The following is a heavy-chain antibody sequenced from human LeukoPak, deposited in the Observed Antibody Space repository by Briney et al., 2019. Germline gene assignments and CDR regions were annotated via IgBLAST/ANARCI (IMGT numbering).Heavy chain of an antibody. V-gene: IGHV4-34*01. Sequence: SETLSLTCAVYGGSFSGYYWSRIRQPPGKGLEWIGEINHSGSTNYNPSLKSRVTISVDTSKNQFSLKLSSVTAADTAVYYCARERASLYYYDSSGRFDYWGQGTLVTVSS. CDR2: INHSGST. CDR3: ARERASLYYYDSSGRFDY. CDR1: GGSFSGYY. D-gene: IGHD3-22*01. J-gene: IGHJ4*02.